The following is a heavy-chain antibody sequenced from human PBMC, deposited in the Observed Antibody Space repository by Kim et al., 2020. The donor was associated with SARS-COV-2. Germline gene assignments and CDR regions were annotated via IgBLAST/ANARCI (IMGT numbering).Heavy chain of an antibody. D-gene: IGHD6-13*01. CDR1: GFTFDDYA. J-gene: IGHJ4*01. CDR2: ISWNSGSI. V-gene: IGHV3-9*01. Sequence: GGSLRHSCAASGFTFDDYAMHWVRQAPGKGLEWVSGISWNSGSIGYADSVKGRFTISRDNAKNSLYLQMNSLRAEDTALYYCAKDTSSSWRGRYYFDYWG. CDR3: AKDTSSSWRGRYYFDY.